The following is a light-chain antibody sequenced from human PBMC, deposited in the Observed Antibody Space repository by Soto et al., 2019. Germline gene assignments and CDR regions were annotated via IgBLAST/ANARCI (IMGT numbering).Light chain of an antibody. CDR2: EDN. V-gene: IGLV1-51*01. CDR3: VSWDTSLSGKV. J-gene: IGLJ2*01. CDR1: SSNIGSKY. Sequence: QSVLTQPPSVSAAPGQTVTISCSGSSSNIGSKYVSWYQHIPGTAPKLLIYEDNKRPSGVPDRISGSKSGTSATLGITGLQTWDEADFYCVSWDTSLSGKVFGGGTKLTVL.